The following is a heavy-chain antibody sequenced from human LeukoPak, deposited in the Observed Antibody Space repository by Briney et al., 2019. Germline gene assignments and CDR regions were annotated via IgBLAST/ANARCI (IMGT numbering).Heavy chain of an antibody. CDR1: GFTFSSYS. CDR3: AKVGSSGWFYYFDY. J-gene: IGHJ4*02. CDR2: ISGSGGST. Sequence: GGSLRLSCAASGFTFSSYSMNWVRQAPGKGLEWVSAISGSGGSTYYADSVKGRFTISRDNSKNTLYLQMNSLRAEDTAVYYCAKVGSSGWFYYFDYWGQGTLVTVSS. V-gene: IGHV3-23*01. D-gene: IGHD6-19*01.